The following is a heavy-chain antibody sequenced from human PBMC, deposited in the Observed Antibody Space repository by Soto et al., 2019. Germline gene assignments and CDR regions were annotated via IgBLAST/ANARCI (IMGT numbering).Heavy chain of an antibody. D-gene: IGHD6-6*01. Sequence: GESLKISCKGSGYIFTNYWIGWVRQMPGKGLEWMGIIYSGDSDTRYSPSFQGQITISVDKSINTAYLQWSSLKASDTATYYCARHGSIGARQNWFYPWGQGTLVTVSS. CDR1: GYIFTNYW. CDR2: IYSGDSDT. CDR3: ARHGSIGARQNWFYP. V-gene: IGHV5-51*01. J-gene: IGHJ5*02.